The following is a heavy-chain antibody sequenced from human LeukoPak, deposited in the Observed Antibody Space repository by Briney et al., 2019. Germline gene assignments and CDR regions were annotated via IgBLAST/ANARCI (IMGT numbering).Heavy chain of an antibody. J-gene: IGHJ4*02. CDR2: ILHSGSG. CDR3: ARHHTGTTIRWDY. V-gene: IGHV4-39*01. D-gene: IGHD4-23*01. CDR1: GGSFSGTFFX. Sequence: KPSEXXSLTCTVSGGSFSGTFFXWGWIRQPXXXXXXXXXSILHSGSGYYNPSPXXXVTXSVDTSDNHFSLKLTSVTAADTAIYYCARHHTGTTIRWDYWGQGTLVTVSS.